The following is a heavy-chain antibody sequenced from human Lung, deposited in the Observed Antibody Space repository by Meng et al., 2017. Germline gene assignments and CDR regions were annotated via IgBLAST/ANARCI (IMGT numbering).Heavy chain of an antibody. CDR2: IYNSGST. CDR3: ARGQKGYFDL. J-gene: IGHJ2*01. V-gene: IGHV4-30-4*01. CDR1: GGYISRSNYY. Sequence: QVAQQETRPGRVKPSPTMSLNCTVSGGYISRSNYYWRWIRQPPGKGLEWRGHIYNSGSTYYNPSLKSRITISVDTSKNQFSLKLSSVTAADTAVYYCARGQKGYFDLWGRGTLVTVSS.